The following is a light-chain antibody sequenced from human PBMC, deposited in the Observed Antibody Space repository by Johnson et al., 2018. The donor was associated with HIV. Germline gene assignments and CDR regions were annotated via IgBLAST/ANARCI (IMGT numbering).Light chain of an antibody. Sequence: QSVLSQPPSVSAAPGQKVTISCSGSSSNIGNNYVSWYQQLPGTAPKLLIYENNKRPSGIPDRFSGSKSGTSATLGITGLQTGDAADYYCGTWDSSLSTGYVFRTGAKVTVL. CDR3: GTWDSSLSTGYV. CDR1: SSNIGNNY. V-gene: IGLV1-51*02. J-gene: IGLJ1*01. CDR2: ENN.